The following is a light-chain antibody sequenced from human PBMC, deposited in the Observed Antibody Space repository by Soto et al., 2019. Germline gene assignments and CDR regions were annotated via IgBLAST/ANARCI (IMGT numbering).Light chain of an antibody. CDR2: EGS. V-gene: IGLV2-23*01. J-gene: IGLJ3*02. Sequence: QSVLTQSASVSGSPGQSITISCTGTSSDVGTYSLVSWFQQHPGRAPKLMIYEGSKRPSGVSDRFSASKSGNTAFLTISGLQAEDEADYYCCSFAGSNTWLFGGGTKLTVL. CDR1: SSDVGTYSL. CDR3: CSFAGSNTWL.